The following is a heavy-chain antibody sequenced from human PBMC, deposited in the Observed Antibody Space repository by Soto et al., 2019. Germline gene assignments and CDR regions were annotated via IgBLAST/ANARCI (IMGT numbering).Heavy chain of an antibody. D-gene: IGHD2-2*01. CDR1: GFTFSDHF. V-gene: IGHV3-72*01. J-gene: IGHJ6*02. CDR2: TRNKADSYTT. Sequence: PGGSLRLSCAASGFTFSDHFMDWVRQAPGKGLEWVGRTRNKADSYTTEYAASVKGRFTISRDDSKNSLYLQMNSLKTEDTAVYYCVRGTLVPAANYYHYYGMDVWGQGTTVTVSS. CDR3: VRGTLVPAANYYHYYGMDV.